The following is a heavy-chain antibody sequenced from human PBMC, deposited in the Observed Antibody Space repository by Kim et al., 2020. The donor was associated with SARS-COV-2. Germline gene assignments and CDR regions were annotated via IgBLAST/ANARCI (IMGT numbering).Heavy chain of an antibody. Sequence: SETLSLTCTVSGGSISSSSYYWGWIRQPPGRGLEWIGSIYYSGSTYYNPSLKSRVTISVDTSKNQFSLKLSSVTAADTAVYYCARVPQYSSSWSAGVFFDYWGQGTLVTVSS. V-gene: IGHV4-39*07. CDR1: GGSISSSSYY. J-gene: IGHJ4*02. CDR3: ARVPQYSSSWSAGVFFDY. D-gene: IGHD6-13*01. CDR2: IYYSGST.